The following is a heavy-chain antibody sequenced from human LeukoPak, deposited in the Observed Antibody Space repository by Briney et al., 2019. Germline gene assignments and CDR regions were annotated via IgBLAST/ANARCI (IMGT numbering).Heavy chain of an antibody. CDR2: IYYSGST. V-gene: IGHV4-39*01. J-gene: IGHJ4*02. D-gene: IGHD2-15*01. CDR3: ARALTPGYCSGGTCSYFDY. CDR1: GGSISSSSYY. Sequence: PSETLSLTCTVSGGSISSSSYYWGWIRQPPGKGLEWIGSIYYSGSTYYNPSLKSRVIISVDTSKNQFSLKLSSVTAADTAVYYCARALTPGYCSGGTCSYFDYWGQGTLVTVSS.